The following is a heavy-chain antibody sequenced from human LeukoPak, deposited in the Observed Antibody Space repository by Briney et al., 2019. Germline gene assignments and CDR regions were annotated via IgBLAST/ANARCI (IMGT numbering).Heavy chain of an antibody. CDR3: ARTRDSSGFMIDY. CDR1: GGSISSYY. Sequence: SETLSLTCTVSGGSISSYYWSWIRQPPGKGLEWIGYIYTSGSTNYNPSLKSRVTISVDTSKNQFSLKLSSVTAADTAVYYCARTRDSSGFMIDYWGQGTLVIVSS. CDR2: IYTSGST. J-gene: IGHJ4*02. V-gene: IGHV4-4*09. D-gene: IGHD3-22*01.